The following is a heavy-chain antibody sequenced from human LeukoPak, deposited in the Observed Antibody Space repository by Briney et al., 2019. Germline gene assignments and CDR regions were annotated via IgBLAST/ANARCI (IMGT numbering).Heavy chain of an antibody. J-gene: IGHJ5*02. Sequence: ASVKVSCKASGYTFTDYYIHWVRQAPGQGLGWMGWINPNSGGTYYAQTFQGRVTMTRDTSISTAYMELSRLRSDDTAVYYCARAGENYGSGSYYYWFDPWGQGTLVTVSS. D-gene: IGHD3-10*01. CDR2: INPNSGGT. V-gene: IGHV1-2*02. CDR1: GYTFTDYY. CDR3: ARAGENYGSGSYYYWFDP.